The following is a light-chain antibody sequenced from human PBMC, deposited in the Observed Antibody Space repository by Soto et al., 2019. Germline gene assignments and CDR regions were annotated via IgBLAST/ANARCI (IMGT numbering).Light chain of an antibody. CDR3: QQYNNWPPYT. CDR1: QSVSSN. V-gene: IGKV3-15*01. CDR2: GAS. J-gene: IGKJ2*01. Sequence: EIVITHSPATLSVSPGERATLSCRASQSVSSNLAWYQQKPGQAPRLLIYGASTRATGIPARFSGSGSGTEFTLTISSLQSEDFALYYCQQYNNWPPYTFGQGTKLEIK.